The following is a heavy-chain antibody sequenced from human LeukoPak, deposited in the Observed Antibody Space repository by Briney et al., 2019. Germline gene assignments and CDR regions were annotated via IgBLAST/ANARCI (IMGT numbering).Heavy chain of an antibody. D-gene: IGHD5-12*01. V-gene: IGHV4-4*09. Sequence: SETLSLTCTVSRGSISGSIRSYYWSWLRQPPGKGLEWIGYISSSGSVNDNPSLRSRVTISVDTSKNQFFLDLSSVSAADTAVYYCARIPLGYSGAYYFDYWGQGTLVTVSP. CDR2: ISSSGSV. CDR1: RGSISGSIRSYY. J-gene: IGHJ4*02. CDR3: ARIPLGYSGAYYFDY.